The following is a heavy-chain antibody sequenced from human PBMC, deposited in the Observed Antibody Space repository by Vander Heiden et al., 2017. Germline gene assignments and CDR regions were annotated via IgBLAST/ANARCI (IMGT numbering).Heavy chain of an antibody. CDR3: ARDEGYGSGTSGWFDP. D-gene: IGHD3-10*01. Sequence: QVQLVESGGGVVQPGRSLRLSCAASGFSFSSYGMYWDRQAPGKGLEGVAVIWYDGSNKYYADSVRGRFTISRDNSKNTLYLQMNSLRAEDTAVYYCARDEGYGSGTSGWFDPWGQGTLVTVSS. J-gene: IGHJ5*02. CDR1: GFSFSSYG. V-gene: IGHV3-33*01. CDR2: IWYDGSNK.